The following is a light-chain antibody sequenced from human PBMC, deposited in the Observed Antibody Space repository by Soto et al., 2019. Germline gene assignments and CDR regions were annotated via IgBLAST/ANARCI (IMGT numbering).Light chain of an antibody. V-gene: IGKV3-20*01. Sequence: EIVLTQSPGTLSLSPGGRATLSCRASQTVTSGDLAWYQQKPGQDPRLLIYVASSRDAGIPDMLSGRVSGTVFNLSISRLEPEDFAVYHCQRYCRSPLTFGGGPKVEIK. CDR2: VAS. CDR3: QRYCRSPLT. CDR1: QTVTSGD. J-gene: IGKJ4*01.